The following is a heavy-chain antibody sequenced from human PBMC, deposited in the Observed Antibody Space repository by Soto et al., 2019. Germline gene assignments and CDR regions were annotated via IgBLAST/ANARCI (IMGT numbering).Heavy chain of an antibody. J-gene: IGHJ6*02. CDR2: ISTYNGDT. D-gene: IGHD5-12*01. CDR3: AREGVAPYYYYGMDV. Sequence: QVQLVQSGAEVKKPGASVKVSCKASGYTFTRSGISWVRQAPGQGLEWIGWISTYNGDTNYAQTFQGRVIMTTDTSTSTVHMEVRSLRSDDTAVYYCAREGVAPYYYYGMDVWGQGTPVTVSS. V-gene: IGHV1-18*01. CDR1: GYTFTRSG.